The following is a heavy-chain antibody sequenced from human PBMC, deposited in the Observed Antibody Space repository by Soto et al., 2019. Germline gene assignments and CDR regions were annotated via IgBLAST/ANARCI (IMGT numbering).Heavy chain of an antibody. V-gene: IGHV3-15*01. CDR3: TTDIPWNNAGLFDY. CDR1: GFTFSNAW. CDR2: IKSKTDGGTT. J-gene: IGHJ4*02. Sequence: PGGSLRLSXAASGFTFSNAWMSWVRQAPGKGLEWVGRIKSKTDGGTTDYAAPVKGRFTISRDDSKNTLYLQMNSLKTGDTAVYYCTTDIPWNNAGLFDYWGQGTLVTVSS. D-gene: IGHD1-1*01.